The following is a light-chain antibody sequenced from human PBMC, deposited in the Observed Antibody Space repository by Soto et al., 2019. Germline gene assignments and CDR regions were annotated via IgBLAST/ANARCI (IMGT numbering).Light chain of an antibody. CDR3: QQYGSSPGT. J-gene: IGKJ1*01. Sequence: EIVLTQSPGTLSLSPGERATLSCRASQSVSSSYLAWYQQKPGQAPRLLIDGASSRATGIPDRFSGGGAGTDFTLTSSRLEPEDFAVYYCQQYGSSPGTFGQGTKVDIK. V-gene: IGKV3-20*01. CDR2: GAS. CDR1: QSVSSSY.